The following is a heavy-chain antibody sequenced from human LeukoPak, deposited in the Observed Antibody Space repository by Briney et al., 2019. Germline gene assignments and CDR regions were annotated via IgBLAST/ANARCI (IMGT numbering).Heavy chain of an antibody. Sequence: GGSLRLSCAASGFTFSSYAMSWVRQAPGKGLEWVSSITGSSASTYYADSVKGRFSISRDNSKNTLYLQMNSLRAEDMAVYFCAKLDYYDTHWGQGTLVTVSS. V-gene: IGHV3-23*01. J-gene: IGHJ4*02. CDR1: GFTFSSYA. CDR2: ITGSSAST. D-gene: IGHD3-22*01. CDR3: AKLDYYDTH.